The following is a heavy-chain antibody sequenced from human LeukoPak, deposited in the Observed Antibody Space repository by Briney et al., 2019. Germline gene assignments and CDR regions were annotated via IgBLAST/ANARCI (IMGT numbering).Heavy chain of an antibody. CDR2: ISAYNGKT. J-gene: IGHJ5*02. CDR1: GYTFTTYG. CDR3: AREGKFYDILTGYSTAANWFDP. Sequence: ASVKVSCKASGYTFTTYGLSWVRQAPGQGIEWMGWISAYNGKTSYAQKFQGRVTMTTDTSTSTAYMELRSLSSDDTAMYYCAREGKFYDILTGYSTAANWFDPWDQSTLVTVSS. V-gene: IGHV1-18*01. D-gene: IGHD3-9*01.